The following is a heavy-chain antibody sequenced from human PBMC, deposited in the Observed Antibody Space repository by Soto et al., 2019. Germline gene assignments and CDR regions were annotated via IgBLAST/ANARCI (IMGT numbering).Heavy chain of an antibody. V-gene: IGHV3-30-3*01. Sequence: QVQLVESGGGVVQPGRSLRLSCAASGFTFSSYAMHWVRQAPGKGLEWVAVISYDGSNKYYADSVKGRFTISRDNSKNTPYLQMNSLRAEDTAVYYCARGIAVAGYAFDIWGQGTMVTVSS. CDR2: ISYDGSNK. CDR3: ARGIAVAGYAFDI. D-gene: IGHD6-19*01. CDR1: GFTFSSYA. J-gene: IGHJ3*02.